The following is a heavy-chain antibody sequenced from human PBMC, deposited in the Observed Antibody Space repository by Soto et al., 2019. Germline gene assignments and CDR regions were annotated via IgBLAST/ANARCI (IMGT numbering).Heavy chain of an antibody. Sequence: LSLTCTVSGGSISSGENFWNWIRQSPGKGLEWIGYIHHSGSTYCNPSLKSRLTISVDTSKNQISLKLNSVTAADTAVYYCARDTGTYPYYFDYWGQGTLVTVS. D-gene: IGHD1-26*01. J-gene: IGHJ4*02. V-gene: IGHV4-30-4*01. CDR3: ARDTGTYPYYFDY. CDR2: IHHSGST. CDR1: GGSISSGENF.